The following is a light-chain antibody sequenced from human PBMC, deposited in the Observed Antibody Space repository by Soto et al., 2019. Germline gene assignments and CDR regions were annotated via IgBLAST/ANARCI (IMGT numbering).Light chain of an antibody. CDR1: QSILYSSNNKDY. J-gene: IGKJ5*01. CDR3: QQYYSAPIT. V-gene: IGKV4-1*01. CDR2: WAS. Sequence: DIVMTQSPASLAVSLGERATINCKSSQSILYSSNNKDYLAWYQQKPGQPPKLLIYWASTRESGVPDRFSGSGSGTDFTLTISSLQAEDVALYYCQQYYSAPITFGQGTRLEIK.